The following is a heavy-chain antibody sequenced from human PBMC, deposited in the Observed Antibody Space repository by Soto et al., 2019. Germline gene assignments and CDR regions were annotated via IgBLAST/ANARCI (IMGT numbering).Heavy chain of an antibody. Sequence: EVQLVESGGGLVQPGGSLRLSCAASGFTFSSYSMNWVRQAPGKGLEWVSYISSSSSTIYYADSVKGRFTISRDNAKNSLYLQMNSLRAEDTAVYYCARAMTTDRGDIKRYWEKYYYYYYMDVWGKGTTVTVSS. CDR3: ARAMTTDRGDIKRYWEKYYYYYYMDV. CDR1: GFTFSSYS. CDR2: ISSSSSTI. V-gene: IGHV3-48*01. J-gene: IGHJ6*03. D-gene: IGHD4-4*01.